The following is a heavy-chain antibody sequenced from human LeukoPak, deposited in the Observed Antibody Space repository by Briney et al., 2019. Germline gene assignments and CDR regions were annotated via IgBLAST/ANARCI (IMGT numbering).Heavy chain of an antibody. Sequence: PSETLSLTCTGSGGSISSGDYYWSWIRQHPEKSSEWIRNIYYRGNTYYNPSLSTRIIMSVDTSKNQCSLKVSSVTAADTAVYYCARMTGYYLDSWGQGTVVTVSS. D-gene: IGHD3-9*01. J-gene: IGHJ4*02. V-gene: IGHV4-31*03. CDR3: ARMTGYYLDS. CDR2: IYYRGNT. CDR1: GGSISSGDYY.